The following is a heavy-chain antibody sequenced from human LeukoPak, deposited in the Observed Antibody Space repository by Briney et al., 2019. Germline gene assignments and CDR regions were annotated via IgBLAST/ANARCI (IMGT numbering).Heavy chain of an antibody. CDR2: IYYSGST. V-gene: IGHV4-39*01. CDR3: ARFNPAAGSFCFDY. J-gene: IGHJ4*02. D-gene: IGHD6-13*01. Sequence: SETLSLTCTVSGGSISSTSYYWGWIRQPPGKGLEWIGNIYYSGSTYYNPSLKSRVTISIDTSKKQFSLKLSSVTAADTAVCYCARFNPAAGSFCFDYWGQGTLVTVSS. CDR1: GGSISSTSYY.